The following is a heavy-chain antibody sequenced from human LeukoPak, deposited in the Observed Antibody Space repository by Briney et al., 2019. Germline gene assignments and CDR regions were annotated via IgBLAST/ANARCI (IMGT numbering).Heavy chain of an antibody. Sequence: GGSLKLSCAAPGFTFSGSAMHWVRQASGKGLEWVGRIRSKANSYATAYAASVKGRFTISRDDSKNTAYLQMNSLKTEDTAVYYCTRLQYGSGTDYWGQGTLVTVSS. V-gene: IGHV3-73*01. CDR3: TRLQYGSGTDY. CDR1: GFTFSGSA. D-gene: IGHD3-10*01. CDR2: IRSKANSYAT. J-gene: IGHJ4*02.